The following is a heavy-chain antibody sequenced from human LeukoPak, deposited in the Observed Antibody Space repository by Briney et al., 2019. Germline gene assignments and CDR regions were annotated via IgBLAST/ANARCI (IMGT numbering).Heavy chain of an antibody. CDR1: GGTFSSFA. CDR2: IIPNFGTT. V-gene: IGHV1-69*13. D-gene: IGHD1-26*01. Sequence: SVEVSCKTSGGTFSSFAVNWVRQAPGQGLEWMGGIIPNFGTTSYAQKLQGRVTITADVTTSTVQMELTSLKSEDTAVYYCARDGRAISWGQGTLVTVSS. J-gene: IGHJ5*02. CDR3: ARDGRAIS.